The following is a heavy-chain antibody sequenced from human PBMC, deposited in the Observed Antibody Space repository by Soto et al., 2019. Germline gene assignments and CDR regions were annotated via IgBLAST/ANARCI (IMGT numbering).Heavy chain of an antibody. CDR3: AREGEADWSGGSCYSTRMDV. CDR1: GFTFSSYG. CDR2: IWYDGSNK. Sequence: QVQLVESGGGVVQPGRSLRLSCAASGFTFSSYGMHWVRQAPGKGLEGVAVIWYDGSNKYYADSVKGRFTISRDNSKNTLYLQMNSLSAEDTAVYYCAREGEADWSGGSCYSTRMDVWGLGTTVTVSS. D-gene: IGHD2-15*01. V-gene: IGHV3-33*01. J-gene: IGHJ6*02.